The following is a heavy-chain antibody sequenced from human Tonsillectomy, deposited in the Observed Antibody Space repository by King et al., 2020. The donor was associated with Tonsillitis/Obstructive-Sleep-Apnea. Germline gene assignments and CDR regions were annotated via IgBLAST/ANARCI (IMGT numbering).Heavy chain of an antibody. CDR3: ARDQDGYIGSDSNAFDI. CDR2: ISSSGSYI. V-gene: IGHV3-21*01. CDR1: GFTFSRNT. J-gene: IGHJ3*02. Sequence: QLVQSGGGLVKPGGSLRLSCAASGFTFSRNTMNWVRQAPGKGLEWVSSISSSGSYIYYVDSVKGRFTISRDNAKKSLYLQMNSLRAEDTAVFYCARDQDGYIGSDSNAFDIWGQGTMVTVSS. D-gene: IGHD5-12*01.